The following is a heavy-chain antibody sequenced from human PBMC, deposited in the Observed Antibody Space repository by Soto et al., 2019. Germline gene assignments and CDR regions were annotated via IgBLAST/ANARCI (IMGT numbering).Heavy chain of an antibody. Sequence: EVQLVESGGGLVKPGGSLRLSCAASGFTFSSYSINWVRQAPGKGLEWVSSISSSSSYIYYADSVKGRFTISRDNAKNSLYLQMNSLRAEDTAVYYCVSSPYGSGSYYNAYYWGQGTLVTVSS. CDR2: ISSSSSYI. CDR1: GFTFSSYS. CDR3: VSSPYGSGSYYNAYY. V-gene: IGHV3-21*01. D-gene: IGHD3-10*01. J-gene: IGHJ4*02.